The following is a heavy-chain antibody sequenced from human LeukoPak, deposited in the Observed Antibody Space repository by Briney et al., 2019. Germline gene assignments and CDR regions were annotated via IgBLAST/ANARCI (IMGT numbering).Heavy chain of an antibody. CDR2: ISNSGGAT. CDR3: AKDSMIVVVTPDYFDY. V-gene: IGHV3-23*01. J-gene: IGHJ4*02. D-gene: IGHD3-22*01. CDR1: GFTFSSYA. Sequence: GGSLRLSCAASGFTFSSYAMSWVRQAPGKGLEWVSVISNSGGATYYADSVKGRFTISRDNSKNTLYLQMNSLRAEDTAVYYCAKDSMIVVVTPDYFDYWGQGTLVTVSS.